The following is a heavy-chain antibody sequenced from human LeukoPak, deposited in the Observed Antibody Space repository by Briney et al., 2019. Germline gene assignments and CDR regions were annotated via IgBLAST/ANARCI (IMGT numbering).Heavy chain of an antibody. D-gene: IGHD2-15*01. CDR1: GGSISSSSYY. J-gene: IGHJ3*02. V-gene: IGHV4-39*01. CDR3: ASRVVAVECDAFDI. Sequence: PSETLSLTCTVSGGSISSSSYYWGWIRQPPGKGLEWLGSIYYSGSTYYNPSLESRVTISVDTAKNQFSLKLSSVTAADTAVYLCASRVVAVECDAFDIWGQGTTVTVSS. CDR2: IYYSGST.